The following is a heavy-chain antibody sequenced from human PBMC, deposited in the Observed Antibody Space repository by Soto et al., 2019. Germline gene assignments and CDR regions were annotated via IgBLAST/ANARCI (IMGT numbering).Heavy chain of an antibody. CDR1: GFTFSSYS. J-gene: IGHJ6*02. Sequence: EVQLVESGGGLVKPGGSLRLSCAASGFTFSSYSMNWVRQAPGKGLEWVSSISSSSSYIYYADSVKGRFTISRHNAKNSLYLQMNSLRAEDTAVYYRARDLSSSWDPCYYYYYGMDVWGQGTTVTVSS. CDR3: ARDLSSSWDPCYYYYYGMDV. D-gene: IGHD6-13*01. CDR2: ISSSSSYI. V-gene: IGHV3-21*01.